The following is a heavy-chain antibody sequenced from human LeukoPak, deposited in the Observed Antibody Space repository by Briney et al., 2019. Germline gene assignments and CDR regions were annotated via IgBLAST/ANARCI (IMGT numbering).Heavy chain of an antibody. D-gene: IGHD3-10*01. Sequence: SETLSLTCTVSGGSISSYYWSWIRQLPGKGLEWIGYIHYTGSTNYNPSLKSRVTISVDTSKNQFSLKLSSVTAADTAVYYCARLDLGFGDLAYWGQGTLVTVPS. J-gene: IGHJ4*02. CDR2: IHYTGST. V-gene: IGHV4-59*01. CDR3: ARLDLGFGDLAY. CDR1: GGSISSYY.